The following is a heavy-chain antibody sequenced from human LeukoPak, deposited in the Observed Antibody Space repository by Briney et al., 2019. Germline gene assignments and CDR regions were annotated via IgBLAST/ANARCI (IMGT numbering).Heavy chain of an antibody. V-gene: IGHV1-69*02. CDR1: GYTFTGYY. CDR3: ARPVRYDTLDGMDV. D-gene: IGHD3-9*01. CDR2: IIPILGIA. J-gene: IGHJ6*02. Sequence: GASVKVSCTASGYTFTGYYMHWVRQAPGQGLEWMGRIIPILGIANYAQKFQGRVTITADKSTSTAYMELCSLRSEDTAVYYCARPVRYDTLDGMDVWGQGTTVTVSS.